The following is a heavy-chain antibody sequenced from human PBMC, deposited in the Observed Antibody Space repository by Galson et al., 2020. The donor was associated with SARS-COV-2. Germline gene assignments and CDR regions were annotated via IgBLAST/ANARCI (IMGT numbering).Heavy chain of an antibody. CDR3: ARDLGYCSSTSCHQRDGYWFDP. CDR2: INPNSGGT. CDR1: GYTFTGYY. V-gene: IGHV1-2*02. D-gene: IGHD2-2*01. J-gene: IGHJ5*02. Sequence: ASVKVSCKASGYTFTGYYMHWVRQAPGQGLEWMGWINPNSGGTNYAQKFQGRVTMTRDTSISTAYMELSRLRSDDTAVYYCARDLGYCSSTSCHQRDGYWFDPWGQGTLVTVSS.